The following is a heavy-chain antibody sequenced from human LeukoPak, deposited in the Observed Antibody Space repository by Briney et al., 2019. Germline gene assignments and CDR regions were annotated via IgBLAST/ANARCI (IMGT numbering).Heavy chain of an antibody. Sequence: GGSLRLSCAASGFTFSRYSMNWVRQAPGKGLEWVSSISSRNTYIFYADSLKGRFTVSRDNARNSLYLQMNSLRAEDTAVYYCARLAFYCSGGSCYGYYFDYWGQGTLVTVSS. CDR1: GFTFSRYS. D-gene: IGHD2-15*01. CDR2: ISSRNTYI. J-gene: IGHJ4*02. CDR3: ARLAFYCSGGSCYGYYFDY. V-gene: IGHV3-21*01.